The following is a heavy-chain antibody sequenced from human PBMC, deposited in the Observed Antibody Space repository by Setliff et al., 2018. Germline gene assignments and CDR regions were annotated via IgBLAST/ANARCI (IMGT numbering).Heavy chain of an antibody. CDR1: GGSFSGYY. Sequence: PSETLSLTCAVYGGSFSGYYWNWIRQAPGKGLEWIGEINHRGTTSYTPSLKGRVTISVDTSKNLFSLKLSSVTAADTAVYYCAREVGISGYYGRSSHNAFDIWGQGTMVTVSS. J-gene: IGHJ3*02. V-gene: IGHV4-34*01. D-gene: IGHD3-22*01. CDR2: INHRGTT. CDR3: AREVGISGYYGRSSHNAFDI.